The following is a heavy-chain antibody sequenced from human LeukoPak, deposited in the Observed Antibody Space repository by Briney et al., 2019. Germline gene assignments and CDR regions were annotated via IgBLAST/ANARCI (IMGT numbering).Heavy chain of an antibody. V-gene: IGHV4-4*07. CDR1: GGSINKYY. CDR2: FYASGTT. D-gene: IGHD3-9*01. Sequence: SETLSLTCIMSGGSINKYYWSWIRQPAGKGPEWIGRFYASGTTYYNPAPNGRAALSIDMSKNHFSLMLTSVTAADTAVYYCARSALSGFDFWGQGTMVTVSS. J-gene: IGHJ3*01. CDR3: ARSALSGFDF.